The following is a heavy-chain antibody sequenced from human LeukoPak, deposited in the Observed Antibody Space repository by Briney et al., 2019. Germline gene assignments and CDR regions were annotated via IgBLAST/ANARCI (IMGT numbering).Heavy chain of an antibody. Sequence: GGSLRLSCAASGFTFSSYAMGWVRQAPGKGLEWVSAISGTGNRTYYADSVKGRFTISRDNSKNTLYLQMNSLRVEDTAVYYCAKSWNYYDSSGDDALDIWGQGTMVTVSS. V-gene: IGHV3-23*01. D-gene: IGHD3-22*01. J-gene: IGHJ3*02. CDR2: ISGTGNRT. CDR3: AKSWNYYDSSGDDALDI. CDR1: GFTFSSYA.